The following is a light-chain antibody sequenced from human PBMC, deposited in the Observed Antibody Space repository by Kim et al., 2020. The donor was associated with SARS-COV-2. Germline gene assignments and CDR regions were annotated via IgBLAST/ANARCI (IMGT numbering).Light chain of an antibody. CDR3: QHYNGFPLT. CDR2: GAS. V-gene: IGKV1-5*03. CDR1: QSINNR. J-gene: IGKJ4*01. Sequence: TSLGDTVLITCRASQSINNRLAWYQHKPGKAPKLLLYGASNLETGVPSRFSGSGSGTEFTLTITSLQSDDFATYYCQHYNGFPLTFGGGTKVDIK.